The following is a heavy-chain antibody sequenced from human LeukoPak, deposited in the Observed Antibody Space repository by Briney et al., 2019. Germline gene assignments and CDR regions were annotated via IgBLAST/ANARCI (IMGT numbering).Heavy chain of an antibody. V-gene: IGHV4-59*08. D-gene: IGHD5-18*01. J-gene: IGHJ6*03. CDR3: ARIAYSYGYSGYYYYYMDV. CDR2: IYHTGST. Sequence: SETLSLTCTVSGGSISYYYWSRIRQPPGKGLEWIGNIYHTGSTNYNPSLKSRIAISVDTSKNQFSLKLSSVTAADTAVYYCARIAYSYGYSGYYYYYMDVWGKGTTVTVSS. CDR1: GGSISYYY.